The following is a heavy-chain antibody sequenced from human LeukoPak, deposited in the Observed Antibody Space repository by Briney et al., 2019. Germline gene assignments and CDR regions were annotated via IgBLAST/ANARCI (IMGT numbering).Heavy chain of an antibody. D-gene: IGHD3-3*01. CDR1: GYTFTSYG. Sequence: ASVKVSCKASGYTFTSYGISWVRQAPGQGLEWMGWISAYNGNTNYAQKLQGRVTMTTDTSTSTAYMELRSLRSDDTAVYYCARGQSYDFWSTISYYFDYWGQGTLVTVSS. J-gene: IGHJ4*02. CDR3: ARGQSYDFWSTISYYFDY. CDR2: ISAYNGNT. V-gene: IGHV1-18*01.